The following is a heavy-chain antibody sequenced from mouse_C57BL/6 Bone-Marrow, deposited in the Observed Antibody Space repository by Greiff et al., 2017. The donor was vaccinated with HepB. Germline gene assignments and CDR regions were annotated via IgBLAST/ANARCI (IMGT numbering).Heavy chain of an antibody. D-gene: IGHD2-1*01. CDR3: ASYYGNYRYYAMDY. V-gene: IGHV2-6*03. CDR2: IWSDGST. J-gene: IGHJ4*01. Sequence: QVQLKESGPGLVAPSQSLSITCTVSGFSLTSYGVHWVRQPPGKGLEWLVVIWSDGSTTYNSALKSRLSISKDNSKSQVFLKMNSLQTDDTAMYYCASYYGNYRYYAMDYGGQGTSVTVSS. CDR1: GFSLTSYG.